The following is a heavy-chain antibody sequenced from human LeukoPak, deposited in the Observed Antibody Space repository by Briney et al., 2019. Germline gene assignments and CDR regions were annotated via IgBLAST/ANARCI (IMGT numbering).Heavy chain of an antibody. D-gene: IGHD3-22*01. Sequence: SETLSLTCSVSGDSISTTSDYWGWIRQPPGKGLEWIGSMFYSGNTYYNPSLKSRVSISVDTSNNQVFLMLSSVTAADTARYYCARAEKATDSSGYYGLNWFDPWGQGTLVTVSS. J-gene: IGHJ5*02. V-gene: IGHV4-39*01. CDR3: ARAEKATDSSGYYGLNWFDP. CDR1: GDSISTTSDY. CDR2: MFYSGNT.